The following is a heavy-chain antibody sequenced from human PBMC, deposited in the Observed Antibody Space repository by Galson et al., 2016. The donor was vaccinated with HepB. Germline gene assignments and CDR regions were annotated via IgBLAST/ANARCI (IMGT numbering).Heavy chain of an antibody. V-gene: IGHV4-39*01. J-gene: IGHJ4*02. D-gene: IGHD5-18*01. Sequence: TLSLTCTVSGGSISSRSYYWGWIRQPPGKGLEWIASIHSSGSPYYYNPSLKSRLTISVDTSKNQFSLRLRSVTAADTALYFCARHEGYGSGPPWDDWGQGTLVTVSS. CDR3: ARHEGYGSGPPWDD. CDR2: IHSSGSPY. CDR1: GGSISSRSYY.